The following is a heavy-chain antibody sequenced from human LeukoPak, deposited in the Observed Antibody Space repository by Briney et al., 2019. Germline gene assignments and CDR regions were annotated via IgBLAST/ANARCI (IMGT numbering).Heavy chain of an antibody. CDR3: ARAELYCSGGSCYAFDI. D-gene: IGHD2-15*01. V-gene: IGHV4-30-4*01. CDR1: GGSISSGDYY. CDR2: IYYSGST. J-gene: IGHJ3*02. Sequence: SETLSLTCTVSGGSISSGDYYWSWIRQPPGTGLEWIGYIYYSGSTYYNPSLKSRVTISVDTSKNQFSLKLSSVTAADTAVYYCARAELYCSGGSCYAFDIWGQGTMVTVSS.